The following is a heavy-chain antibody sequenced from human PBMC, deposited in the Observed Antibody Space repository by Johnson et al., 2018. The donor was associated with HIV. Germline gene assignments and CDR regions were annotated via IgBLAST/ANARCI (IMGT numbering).Heavy chain of an antibody. CDR3: ARSVNAGRPFDI. CDR1: GFTVSSNY. Sequence: VQLVESGGGLVQPGGSLRLSCAASGFTVSSNYMSWVRQAPGKGLEWVSAISGGGGSTYYADSVKGRFTISRDNAKNSLYLQMNSLRAEDTAVYYCARSVNAGRPFDIWGQGTLVTVSS. D-gene: IGHD2-8*01. CDR2: ISGGGGST. J-gene: IGHJ3*02. V-gene: IGHV3-66*01.